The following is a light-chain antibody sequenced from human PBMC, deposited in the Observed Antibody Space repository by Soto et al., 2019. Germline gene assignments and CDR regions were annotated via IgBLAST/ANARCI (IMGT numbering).Light chain of an antibody. CDR1: NSNIGSNA. Sequence: QSVLTQSPSVSGAPRQSVNISCSGNNSNIGSNAVHWYQQLPGKAPKLLMYYNDMLPSGVSDRFSGSESGTSASLAISGLQSEDEGDYYCATWDDRLTAWVFGGGTKVTVL. CDR2: YND. CDR3: ATWDDRLTAWV. V-gene: IGLV1-36*01. J-gene: IGLJ3*02.